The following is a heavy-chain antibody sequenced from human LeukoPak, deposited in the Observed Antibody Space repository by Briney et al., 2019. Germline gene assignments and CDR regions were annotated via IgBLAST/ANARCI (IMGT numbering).Heavy chain of an antibody. J-gene: IGHJ4*02. CDR2: ISWTSVNI. V-gene: IGHV3-9*01. Sequence: GGSLRLSCTASGFTFDNYVMDWVRQAPGKGLEWVSGISWTSVNIGYADSVKGRFTISRDNPKNLLFLQINSLRVEDTAVYYCARETPRRGETRDGYRWGQGTVVTVSS. CDR1: GFTFDNYV. CDR3: ARETPRRGETRDGYR. D-gene: IGHD5-24*01.